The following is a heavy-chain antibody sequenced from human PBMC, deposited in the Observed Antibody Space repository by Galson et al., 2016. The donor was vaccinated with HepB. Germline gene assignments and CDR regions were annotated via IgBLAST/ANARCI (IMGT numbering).Heavy chain of an antibody. V-gene: IGHV4-39*01. CDR1: GGSISSSSYY. CDR3: ARHLGYSSSWYGKGGNWFDP. Sequence: SETLSLTCTVSGGSISSSSYYWGWIRQPPGKGLEWIGSIYYSGSTYYNPSLKSRVTISVDTSKNQFSLKLSSVTAADTAVYSFARHLGYSSSWYGKGGNWFDPWGQGTLVTVSS. J-gene: IGHJ5*02. CDR2: IYYSGST. D-gene: IGHD6-13*01.